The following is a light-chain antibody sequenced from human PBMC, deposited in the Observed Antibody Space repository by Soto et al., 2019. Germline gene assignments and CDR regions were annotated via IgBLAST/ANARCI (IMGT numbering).Light chain of an antibody. V-gene: IGLV2-11*01. CDR3: SSYETSSNYV. CDR2: DVN. Sequence: QSVLTQPRSVSGSPGQSVTISCTGTSSDVGTYIFVSWYQQPPGKAPKLLIYDVNKRPSGVPDRFSGSKSGNTASLTISGLQAEDEADYYCSSYETSSNYVFGTGTKVTVL. CDR1: SSDVGTYIF. J-gene: IGLJ1*01.